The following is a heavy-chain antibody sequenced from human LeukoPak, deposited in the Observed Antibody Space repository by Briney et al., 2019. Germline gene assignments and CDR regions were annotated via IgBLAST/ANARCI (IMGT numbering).Heavy chain of an antibody. Sequence: GGSLRLSCAASGFALSSHWMTWVCQVPGRGPEWVANVNRDGSETYYLDSVKGRFTISKDNAKNSLYLQMNSLRAEDTALYHCARNNGMDVWGQGTTVIVSS. J-gene: IGHJ6*02. V-gene: IGHV3-7*03. CDR1: GFALSSHW. CDR2: VNRDGSET. CDR3: ARNNGMDV.